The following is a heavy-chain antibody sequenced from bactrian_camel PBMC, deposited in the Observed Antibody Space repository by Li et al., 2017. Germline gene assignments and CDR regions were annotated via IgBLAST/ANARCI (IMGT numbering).Heavy chain of an antibody. Sequence: DVQLVESGGGAVQAGGSLRLSCAGYTYHIYCMGWFRQTPGKEREGVAAVARGGDTRYVDSVKGRFTISVDNADNTLYLQMDSLKPEDTAMYYCVAMAAREGYKASRGLCDTDGFSFQGRGTQVTVS. CDR1: GYTYHIYC. D-gene: IGHD1*01. CDR2: VARGGDT. V-gene: IGHV3S42*01. J-gene: IGHJ4*01.